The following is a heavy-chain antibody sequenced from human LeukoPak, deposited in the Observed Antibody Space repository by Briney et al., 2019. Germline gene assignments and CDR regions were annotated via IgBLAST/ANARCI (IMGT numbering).Heavy chain of an antibody. J-gene: IGHJ6*02. D-gene: IGHD1-14*01. CDR1: GFTFSNYA. CDR2: ISGSGVST. CDR3: AKGTNQYYFYYGMDV. Sequence: GGSLRLSCAASGFTFSNYAMMWVRQAPGKGLECVSAISGSGVSTYYADSVKGRFTISRDNSKNTLYLQMTSLRAEDTAVYYCAKGTNQYYFYYGMDVWGQGTTVTVSS. V-gene: IGHV3-23*01.